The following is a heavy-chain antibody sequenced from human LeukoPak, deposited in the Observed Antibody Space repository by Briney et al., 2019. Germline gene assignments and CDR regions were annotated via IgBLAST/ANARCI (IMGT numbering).Heavy chain of an antibody. V-gene: IGHV3-23*01. CDR3: AKVWWSTSSGGDSFGI. CDR2: FSGPGKT. D-gene: IGHD6-6*01. J-gene: IGHJ3*02. CDR1: GFTLSSA. Sequence: PGGSLRLSCAASGFTLSSAMSWVRQAPGKGLEWVSGFSGPGKTYYADSVKGRFTISRDTSKSTLYLQINSLRAEDTAVYYCAKVWWSTSSGGDSFGIWGQGTMVTVSS.